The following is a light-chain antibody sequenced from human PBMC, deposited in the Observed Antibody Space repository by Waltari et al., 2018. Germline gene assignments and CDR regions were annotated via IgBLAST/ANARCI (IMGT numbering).Light chain of an antibody. CDR2: KVS. CDR3: MQGTHWPRT. J-gene: IGKJ1*01. V-gene: IGKV2-30*02. CDR1: QSLVHSDGNTY. Sequence: DVVMTQSPLSLPVTLGQPASISCRSSQSLVHSDGNTYLNWFQQRPGQSPRRLIYKVSNRDSGVPDRFSGSGSGTDFTLKISRVEAEVVGVYYCMQGTHWPRTFGQGTKVQIK.